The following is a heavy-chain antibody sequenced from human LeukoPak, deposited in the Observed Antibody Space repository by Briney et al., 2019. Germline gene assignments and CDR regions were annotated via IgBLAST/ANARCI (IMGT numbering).Heavy chain of an antibody. J-gene: IGHJ4*02. Sequence: PGESLRLSCAASGFTVSSNYMSWVRQAPGKGLEWVSGIYSGGSTYYADSVKGRFTISRDNSKNTLYLQMNSLRAEDTAVYYCARDSGSSWHFDYWGQGTLVTVSS. V-gene: IGHV3-66*01. CDR2: IYSGGST. CDR3: ARDSGSSWHFDY. D-gene: IGHD6-13*01. CDR1: GFTVSSNY.